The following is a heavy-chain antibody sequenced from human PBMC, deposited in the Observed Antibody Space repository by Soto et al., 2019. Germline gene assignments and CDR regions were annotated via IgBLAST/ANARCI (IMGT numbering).Heavy chain of an antibody. J-gene: IGHJ6*01. D-gene: IGHD1-26*01. Sequence: EVQLVESGGGLVQPGGSLRLSCEGSGFTFSSYALSWVRLRPGRGLEWVAWISGSGTGTNSADSVKGRFTITRDNSKTTVSLQMNSLTVEDTAVYYCAKERTGSNHYYGMDVGGQGTTVTVSS. V-gene: IGHV3-23*04. CDR3: AKERTGSNHYYGMDV. CDR2: ISGSGTGT. CDR1: GFTFSSYA.